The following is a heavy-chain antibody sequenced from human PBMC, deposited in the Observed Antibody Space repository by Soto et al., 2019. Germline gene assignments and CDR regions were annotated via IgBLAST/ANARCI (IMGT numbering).Heavy chain of an antibody. D-gene: IGHD3-9*01. CDR2: IYHSGST. Sequence: SETLSLTCAVSGGSISSSNWWSWVRQPPGKGLEWIGEIYHSGSTNYNPSLKSRVTISVDKSKNQFSLKLSSVTAADTAVYYCARAGLTGYSSYYYSGMDVWGQGTTVTVSS. CDR3: ARAGLTGYSSYYYSGMDV. J-gene: IGHJ6*02. CDR1: GGSISSSNW. V-gene: IGHV4-4*02.